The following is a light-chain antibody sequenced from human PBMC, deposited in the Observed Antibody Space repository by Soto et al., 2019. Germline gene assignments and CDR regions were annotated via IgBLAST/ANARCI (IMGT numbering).Light chain of an antibody. CDR2: WAS. CDR1: HSALYSSSNRSY. Sequence: GIILFPATMSVPVGGNAPTNCQSTHSALYSSSNRSYLAWYQQKPGQAPKLFIYWASTRDTGIPDGFSGSGSGTDFTLTISSLEAEDFAVYYCQQYDSTLLTFGQGTKVDI. J-gene: IGKJ1*01. CDR3: QQYDSTLLT. V-gene: IGKV4-1*01.